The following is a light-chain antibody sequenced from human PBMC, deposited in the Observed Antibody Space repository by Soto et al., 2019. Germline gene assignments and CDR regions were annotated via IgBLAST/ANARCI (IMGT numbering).Light chain of an antibody. CDR1: SSDVGGYNY. CDR3: CSYAGSYTVI. J-gene: IGLJ2*01. V-gene: IGLV2-11*01. Sequence: QSALTQPRSVSGSPGQSVTISCTGTSSDVGGYNYVSWYQHHPGKAPKLMISDVRKRPSGVPDRFSGSKSGNTASLTISGLQAEDEADYYCCSYAGSYTVIFGGGTQLTVL. CDR2: DVR.